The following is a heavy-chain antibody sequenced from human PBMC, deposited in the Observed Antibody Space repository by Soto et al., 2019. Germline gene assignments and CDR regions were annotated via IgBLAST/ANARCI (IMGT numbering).Heavy chain of an antibody. Sequence: AGGSLRLSCAASGFTLRSYWMSWVRQAPGKGLEWLATIKTDASEKKYVDSVKGRFTISRDNAKNSLYLQMNSLRAEDTAVYYCARDPDSGSSDFDYWGQGTLVTVSS. CDR3: ARDPDSGSSDFDY. J-gene: IGHJ4*02. CDR1: GFTLRSYW. CDR2: IKTDASEK. D-gene: IGHD1-26*01. V-gene: IGHV3-7*01.